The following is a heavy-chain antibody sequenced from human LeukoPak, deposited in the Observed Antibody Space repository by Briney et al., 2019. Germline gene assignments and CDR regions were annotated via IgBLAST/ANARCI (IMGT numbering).Heavy chain of an antibody. Sequence: GESLKISCKGSGYTFTNYWIAWLRQMPGKGLEWMGIIYPADSDTRYSPSFQGQVTISADRSINTVYLQWSSLKASDTAMYYCAIRAYYDTRGYYYFDYWAQGTLVTVSS. D-gene: IGHD3-22*01. CDR3: AIRAYYDTRGYYYFDY. CDR1: GYTFTNYW. CDR2: IYPADSDT. V-gene: IGHV5-51*01. J-gene: IGHJ4*02.